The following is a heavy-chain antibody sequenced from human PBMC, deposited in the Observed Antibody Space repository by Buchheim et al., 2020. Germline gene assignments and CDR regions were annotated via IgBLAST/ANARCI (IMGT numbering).Heavy chain of an antibody. J-gene: IGHJ6*02. CDR3: VKGSGIYYHLMDV. CDR2: IYYSGDS. D-gene: IGHD6-13*01. Sequence: QLQLQESGSGLVKPSQTLSVTCTVSGGSISNGGFSWNWIRQPPGKGLEWIGCIYYSGDSYYNPSLKRRVTMSVDGSKNQFSLRLTSVTAADAAVYYCVKGSGIYYHLMDVWGQGTT. CDR1: GGSISNGGFS. V-gene: IGHV4-30-2*01.